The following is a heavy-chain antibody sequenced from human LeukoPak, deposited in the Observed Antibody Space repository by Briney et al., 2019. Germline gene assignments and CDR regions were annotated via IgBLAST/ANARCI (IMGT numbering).Heavy chain of an antibody. CDR3: ARGRGRSSTSHYYDSSGNFDY. D-gene: IGHD3-22*01. CDR1: GFTFSSYS. J-gene: IGHJ4*02. CDR2: INHSGST. V-gene: IGHV4-34*01. Sequence: GSLRLSCAASGFTFSSYSMNWVRQPPGKGLEWIGEINHSGSTNYNPSLKSRVTISVDTSKNQFSLKLSSVTAADTAVYYCARGRGRSSTSHYYDSSGNFDYWGQGTLVTVSS.